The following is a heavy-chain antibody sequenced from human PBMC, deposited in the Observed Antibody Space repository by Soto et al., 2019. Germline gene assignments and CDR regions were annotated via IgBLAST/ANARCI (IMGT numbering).Heavy chain of an antibody. J-gene: IGHJ4*02. CDR2: ITGSGGIT. CDR1: GFTFSNYA. CDR3: AKESRDLPNGFDY. Sequence: EVQVLESGGGLVQPGGSLRLSCAASGFTFSNYAMSWVRQAPGKGLECVSAITGSGGITSYADSVKGRFTISRDNSNNTLYLQMNSLRAEDTAVYYCAKESRDLPNGFDYWGQGTLVTVSS. V-gene: IGHV3-23*01. D-gene: IGHD2-8*01.